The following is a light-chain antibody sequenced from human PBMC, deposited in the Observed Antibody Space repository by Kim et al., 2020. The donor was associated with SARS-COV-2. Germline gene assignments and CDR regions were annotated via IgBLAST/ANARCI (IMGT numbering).Light chain of an antibody. J-gene: IGKJ1*01. CDR3: QQSYSTPRT. CDR1: QSISSY. V-gene: IGKV1-39*01. CDR2: AAS. Sequence: GDRVTITCRASQSISSYLNWYQQKPGKAPKLLIYAASSLQSGVPSRFSGSGSGTDFTLSISSLQPEDFATYYCQQSYSTPRTFGQGTKVDIK.